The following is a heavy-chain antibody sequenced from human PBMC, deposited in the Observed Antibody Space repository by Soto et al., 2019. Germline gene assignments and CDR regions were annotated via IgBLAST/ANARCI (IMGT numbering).Heavy chain of an antibody. J-gene: IGHJ5*02. CDR2: IYWADDK. CDR3: PHSLLGYCSGGSCYSNWFAP. CDR1: GFSLSTSGVG. V-gene: IGHV2-5*02. Sequence: QITLKESGPTLVKPTQTLTLTCTFSGFSLSTSGVGVGWIRQPPGQALEWLALIYWADDKRYSPSLKSRLTITKETSKNQVVLTRTDMDPVDTATYYCPHSLLGYCSGGSCYSNWFAPWGQGTLVTVSS. D-gene: IGHD2-15*01.